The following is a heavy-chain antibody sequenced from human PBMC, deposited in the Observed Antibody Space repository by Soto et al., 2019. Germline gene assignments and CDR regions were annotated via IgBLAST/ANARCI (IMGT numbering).Heavy chain of an antibody. CDR3: AKSDSSGFFDY. D-gene: IGHD6-19*01. J-gene: IGHJ4*02. CDR2: INGGGADT. V-gene: IGHV3-23*01. Sequence: GGSLRLSCAASGFRFSNNWMYWVRQAPGKGLEWVSSINGGGADTYYADSVKGRFTISRDNSKNTLYLQMNSLRAEDTAVYYCAKSDSSGFFDYWGQGTLVTVSS. CDR1: GFRFSNNW.